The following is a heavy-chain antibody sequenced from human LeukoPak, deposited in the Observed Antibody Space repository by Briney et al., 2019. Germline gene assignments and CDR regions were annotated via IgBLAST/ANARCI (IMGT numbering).Heavy chain of an antibody. CDR2: IWYDGSNK. V-gene: IGHV3-33*01. Sequence: PGRSLRLTCAASGFTFSRYGMHWVRQAPGKGLEWVAVIWYDGSNKYYADSVKGRFTISRDNSKNTLYLQMNSLRAEDTAVYYCARAWEYCNYPSPFDPWGQGTLVTVSS. CDR3: ARAWEYCNYPSPFDP. CDR1: GFTFSRYG. J-gene: IGHJ5*02. D-gene: IGHD1-7*01.